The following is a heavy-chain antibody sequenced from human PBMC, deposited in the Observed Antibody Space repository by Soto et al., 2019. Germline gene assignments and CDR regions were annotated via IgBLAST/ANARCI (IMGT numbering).Heavy chain of an antibody. D-gene: IGHD3-10*01. J-gene: IGHJ6*02. Sequence: GGSLRLSCAASGFTFSSYAMHWVRQAPGKGLEWVAVISYDGSNKYYADSVKGRFTISRDNSKNTLYLQMNSLRAEDTAVDFCARGSPGPSPFYGMDVWGQGTTVTVSS. V-gene: IGHV3-30-3*01. CDR2: ISYDGSNK. CDR3: ARGSPGPSPFYGMDV. CDR1: GFTFSSYA.